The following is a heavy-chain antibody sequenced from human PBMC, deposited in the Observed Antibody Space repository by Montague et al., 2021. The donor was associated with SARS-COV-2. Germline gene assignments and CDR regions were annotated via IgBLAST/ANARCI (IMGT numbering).Heavy chain of an antibody. J-gene: IGHJ4*02. Sequence: PALVKPTQTLTLTCTLSGLSLSTTGVGMGWIRQPPGKAPEWLALIYWDDDKRFGPSLRSRLTIAQDSSKNQVVLTMSNMVPVDTGTYYCVHRQKTRGNYYFEXWGQGILITVSS. V-gene: IGHV2-5*05. CDR1: GLSLSTTGVG. D-gene: IGHD1-1*01. CDR2: IYWDDDK. CDR3: VHRQKTRGNYYFEX.